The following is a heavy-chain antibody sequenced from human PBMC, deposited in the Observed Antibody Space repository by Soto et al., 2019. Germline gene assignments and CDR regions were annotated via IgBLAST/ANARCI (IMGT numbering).Heavy chain of an antibody. V-gene: IGHV3-53*01. CDR2: IYSGGST. CDR1: GFTFSSYA. D-gene: IGHD2-2*01. CDR3: ARGPHVGISTS. J-gene: IGHJ4*02. Sequence: PGGSLRLSCAASGFTFSSYAMHWVRQAPGKGLEWLSVIYSGGSTYYAESVKGRFTISRDNSKNTLNLQMNALRVEDTAVYYCARGPHVGISTSWGQGTLVTVSS.